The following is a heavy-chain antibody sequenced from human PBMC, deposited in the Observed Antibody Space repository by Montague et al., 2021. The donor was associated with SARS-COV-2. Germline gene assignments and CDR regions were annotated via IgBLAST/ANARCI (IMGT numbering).Heavy chain of an antibody. CDR3: ARLAVGYCTNGVCYTAFDY. D-gene: IGHD2-8*01. V-gene: IGHV4-59*08. J-gene: IGHJ4*02. CDR2: IHYSGST. Sequence: SETLSLTCTVSGGSISSYYWSWIRQPPGEGLEWIGYIHYSGSTNYNPSLKSRVTISVDTSKNQFSLKLSSVTAADTAVYYCARLAVGYCTNGVCYTAFDYWGQGTLVTVSS. CDR1: GGSISSYY.